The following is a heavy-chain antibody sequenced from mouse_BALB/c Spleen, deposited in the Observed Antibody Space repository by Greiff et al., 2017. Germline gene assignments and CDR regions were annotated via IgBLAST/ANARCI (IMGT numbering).Heavy chain of an antibody. J-gene: IGHJ4*01. D-gene: IGHD2-14*01. CDR2: INTGSGGT. Sequence: VQLVESGAELVRPGTSVKVSCKASGYAFTNYLIEWVKQRPGQGLEWIGVINTGSGGTNYNEKFKGKATLTADKSSSTAYMQLSSLTSDDSAVYFCARGEVRPYYYAMDDWGQGTAVTVSS. CDR1: GYAFTNYL. CDR3: ARGEVRPYYYAMDD. V-gene: IGHV1-54*01.